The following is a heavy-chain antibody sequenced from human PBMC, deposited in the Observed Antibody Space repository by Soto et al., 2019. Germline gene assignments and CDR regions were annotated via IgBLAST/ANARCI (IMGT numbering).Heavy chain of an antibody. CDR1: GFTFSSYA. CDR3: AKAGRLLQTPLDAFDI. V-gene: IGHV3-23*01. CDR2: ISGSGGST. J-gene: IGHJ3*02. Sequence: GGSLRLSCAASGFTFSSYAMSWVRQAPGKGLEWVSAISGSGGSTYYADSVKGRFTISRDNSKNTLYLQMNSLRAEDTAVYYCAKAGRLLQTPLDAFDIWGQGTMVTVSS. D-gene: IGHD2-15*01.